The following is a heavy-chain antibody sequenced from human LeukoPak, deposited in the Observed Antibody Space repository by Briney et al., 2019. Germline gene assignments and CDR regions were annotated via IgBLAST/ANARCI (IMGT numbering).Heavy chain of an antibody. CDR3: GKGYISDYSGPPHY. CDR2: ISGDGSRT. Sequence: PGGSLRLSCAASGFTFEDSAMYWVRQTPGKGLEWVSLISGDGSRTYYGDSVKGRFTISRVNGKNSLYLQMNSLRTEDTALYYCGKGYISDYSGPPHYWGQGTLVTVSS. D-gene: IGHD1-26*01. V-gene: IGHV3-43*02. J-gene: IGHJ4*02. CDR1: GFTFEDSA.